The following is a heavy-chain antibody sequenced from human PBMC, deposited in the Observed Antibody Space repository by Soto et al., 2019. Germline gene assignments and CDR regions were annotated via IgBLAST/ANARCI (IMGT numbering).Heavy chain of an antibody. CDR3: ARQLGGNGMDV. V-gene: IGHV1-69*02. J-gene: IGHJ6*02. CDR1: GGTFSSCT. Sequence: QVQLVQSGAEVKKPGSSVKVSCKASGGTFSSCTITWVRQAPGQGLEWMGRIIPILGIANYAQKFQGRVTITADKSTSTAYMERSSLRSEDTAVYYCARQLGGNGMDVWGQGTTVTVSS. D-gene: IGHD3-16*01. CDR2: IIPILGIA.